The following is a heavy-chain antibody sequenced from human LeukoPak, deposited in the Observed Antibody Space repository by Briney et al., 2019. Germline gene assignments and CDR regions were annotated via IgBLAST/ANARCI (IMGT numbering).Heavy chain of an antibody. V-gene: IGHV3-30-3*02. CDR1: GFTFSSYA. CDR3: AKQADYGGSDY. D-gene: IGHD4-23*01. J-gene: IGHJ4*02. CDR2: ISYDGSNK. Sequence: GRSLRLSCAASGFTFSSYAMHWVRQAPGKGLEWVAVISYDGSNKYYADSVKGRFTISRDNSKNTLYLQMNSLRAEDTAVYYCAKQADYGGSDYWGQGTLVTVSS.